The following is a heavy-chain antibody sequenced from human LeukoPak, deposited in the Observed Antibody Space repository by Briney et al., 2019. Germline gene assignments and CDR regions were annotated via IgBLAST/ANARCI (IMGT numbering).Heavy chain of an antibody. Sequence: SGGSLRLSCAASGFTFSSYSMNWVRQAPGKGLEWVSSISSSSSYIYYADSVKGRFTISRDNAKNSLYLQMNSLRAEDTAVYYCARDQGGSGGIQLWFDYWGQGNLVIVSS. CDR2: ISSSSSYI. J-gene: IGHJ4*02. V-gene: IGHV3-21*01. CDR1: GFTFSSYS. D-gene: IGHD5-18*01. CDR3: ARDQGGSGGIQLWFDY.